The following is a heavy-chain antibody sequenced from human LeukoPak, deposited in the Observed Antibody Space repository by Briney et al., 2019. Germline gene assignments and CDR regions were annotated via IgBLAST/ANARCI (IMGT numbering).Heavy chain of an antibody. V-gene: IGHV1-69*13. CDR1: GYTFTSYG. CDR2: IIPIFGTA. CDR3: ARDPDPLRPPSN. J-gene: IGHJ4*02. D-gene: IGHD3-16*01. Sequence: VASVTVSCKASGYTFTSYGISWVRQAPGQGLEWMGGIIPIFGTANYAQKFQGRVTITADESTSTAYMELSSLRSEDTAVYYCARDPDPLRPPSNWGQGTLVTVSS.